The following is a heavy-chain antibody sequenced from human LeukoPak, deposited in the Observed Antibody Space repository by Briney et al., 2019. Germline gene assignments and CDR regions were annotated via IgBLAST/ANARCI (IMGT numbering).Heavy chain of an antibody. D-gene: IGHD2-2*01. CDR2: ISSSGSTI. CDR1: GFTFSSYS. Sequence: GGSLRLSCAASGFTFSSYSMNWVRQAPGKGLEWLSYISSSGSTIYSADSVKGRFTISRDNAKNSLYLQMNSLRAEDTAVYYCARDGGSTSSDYWGQGTLVTVSS. V-gene: IGHV3-48*01. CDR3: ARDGGSTSSDY. J-gene: IGHJ4*02.